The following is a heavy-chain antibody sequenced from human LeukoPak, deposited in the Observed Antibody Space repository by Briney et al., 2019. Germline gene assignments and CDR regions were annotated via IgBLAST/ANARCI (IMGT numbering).Heavy chain of an antibody. Sequence: SETLSLTCTVSGGSISSYFWNWIRQPPGQGLQWIGYMSNTGITKYHPSLKSRVTISADTSKNQFFLNVDSVTAADTAVYYCAKASVTTAVLFDSWGQGTLVAVSS. CDR2: MSNTGIT. CDR3: AKASVTTAVLFDS. J-gene: IGHJ4*02. D-gene: IGHD4-23*01. V-gene: IGHV4-59*01. CDR1: GGSISSYF.